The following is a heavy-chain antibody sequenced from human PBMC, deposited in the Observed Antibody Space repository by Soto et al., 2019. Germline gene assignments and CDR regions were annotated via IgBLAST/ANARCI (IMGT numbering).Heavy chain of an antibody. CDR1: GFTFSSYG. J-gene: IGHJ3*02. CDR2: ISCGGGSK. D-gene: IGHD5-12*01. CDR3: AKDRAGLPGGAFDI. Sequence: GGSLRLSCAASGFTFSSYGMHWVRQAPGKGLEWVSVISCGGGSKYYADSVKGRFTISRDNSKNTLYLQMNSLRAEDTAVYYCAKDRAGLPGGAFDIWGQGTMVTVSS. V-gene: IGHV3-NL1*01.